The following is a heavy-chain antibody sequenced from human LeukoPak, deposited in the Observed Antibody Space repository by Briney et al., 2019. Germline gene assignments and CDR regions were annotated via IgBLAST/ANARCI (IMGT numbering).Heavy chain of an antibody. CDR1: GFTFSSYA. V-gene: IGHV3-30*04. J-gene: IGHJ4*02. CDR2: ISYDGSNK. Sequence: PGRSLRLSCAASGFTFSSYAMHWVRQAPGKGLEWVAVISYDGSNKYYADSVKGRFTISRDNSKNTLYLQMNSLRAEDTAVYYCAKSATVTSEDYYFDYWGQGTLVTVSS. D-gene: IGHD4-17*01. CDR3: AKSATVTSEDYYFDY.